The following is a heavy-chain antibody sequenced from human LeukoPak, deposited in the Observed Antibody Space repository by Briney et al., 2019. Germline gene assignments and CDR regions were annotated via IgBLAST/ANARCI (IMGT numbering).Heavy chain of an antibody. CDR2: IYHSGST. J-gene: IGHJ5*02. CDR3: ARGTMYNWFDP. D-gene: IGHD3-3*01. V-gene: IGHV4-38-2*01. CDR1: GYSISSGYY. Sequence: SETLSLTCAVSGYSISSGYYWGRIRQPPGKGLEWIGSIYHSGSTYYNPSLKSRVTISVDTSKNQFSLKLSSVTAADTAVYYCARGTMYNWFDPWGQGTLVTVSS.